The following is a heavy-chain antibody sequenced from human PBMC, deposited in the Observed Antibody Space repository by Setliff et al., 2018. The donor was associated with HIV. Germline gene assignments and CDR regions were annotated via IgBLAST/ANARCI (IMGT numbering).Heavy chain of an antibody. CDR2: LSYDGSKI. Sequence: PGGSLRLSCAVSGFTVTSHYMTWVRQAPGKGLEWVAGLSYDGSKIYYADSVKGRFTISRDNSKNTLNLQMNSLRAEDTAVYYCAKDRYFDYVWGSYYFDSWGQGTLVTVS. D-gene: IGHD3-16*01. CDR3: AKDRYFDYVWGSYYFDS. J-gene: IGHJ4*02. V-gene: IGHV3-30*18. CDR1: GFTVTSHY.